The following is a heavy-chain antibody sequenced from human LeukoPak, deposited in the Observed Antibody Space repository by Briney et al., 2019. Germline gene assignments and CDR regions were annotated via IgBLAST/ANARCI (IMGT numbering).Heavy chain of an antibody. CDR2: ITGGGG. CDR3: AKSRLPYDSSGYYSFDY. Sequence: GGSLRLSCVASGFTFSSYAMTWVRQPPGKGLEWVSSITGGGGNYADSVKGRFTISRDNSKNTLYLQMNSLSAEDTAVYYCAKSRLPYDSSGYYSFDYWGQGTLVTVSS. V-gene: IGHV3-23*01. J-gene: IGHJ4*02. CDR1: GFTFSSYA. D-gene: IGHD3-22*01.